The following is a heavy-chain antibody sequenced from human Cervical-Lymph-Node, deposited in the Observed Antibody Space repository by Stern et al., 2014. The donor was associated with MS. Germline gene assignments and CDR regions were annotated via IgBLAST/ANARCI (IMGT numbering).Heavy chain of an antibody. Sequence: VQLVESGAEVKKPGASVKVSCKASGYTFTTYYMHWVRQAPGQGLEWMGIINPSTSSTAFAQKFQGRVTVTRDTSTGTFYMELSSLRSEDTAVYYCARGRSGYYLRTLDYWGQGTLVTVSS. D-gene: IGHD3-22*01. CDR1: GYTFTTYY. J-gene: IGHJ4*02. CDR3: ARGRSGYYLRTLDY. CDR2: INPSTSST. V-gene: IGHV1-46*03.